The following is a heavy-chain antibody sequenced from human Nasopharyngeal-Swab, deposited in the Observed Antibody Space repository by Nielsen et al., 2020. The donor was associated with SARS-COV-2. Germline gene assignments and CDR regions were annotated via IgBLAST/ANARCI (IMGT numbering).Heavy chain of an antibody. Sequence: GESLKISCAASGFTFSSYGMHWVRQAPGKGLEWVAVIWYDGSNKYYVDSVKGRFTISRDNSKNTLYLQMNSLRAEDTAVYYCARSPDGREDIGGGGWLFDYWGQGTLVTVSS. CDR2: IWYDGSNK. CDR1: GFTFSSYG. V-gene: IGHV3-33*01. D-gene: IGHD2-15*01. CDR3: ARSPDGREDIGGGGWLFDY. J-gene: IGHJ4*02.